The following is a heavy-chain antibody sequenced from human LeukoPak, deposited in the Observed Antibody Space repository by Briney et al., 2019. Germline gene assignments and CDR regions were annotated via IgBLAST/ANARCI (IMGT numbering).Heavy chain of an antibody. D-gene: IGHD6-13*01. CDR3: VRGQATAWGLDY. CDR1: GFIFSSYG. J-gene: IGHJ4*02. Sequence: GGSLRLSCAASGFIFSSYGMHWVRQAPGKGLEWVAFIRYDGSNKYYIDFVKGRFTISRDNAKNTLYLQMNSLRAEDTALYYCVRGQATAWGLDYWGQGTLVTVSS. V-gene: IGHV3-30*02. CDR2: IRYDGSNK.